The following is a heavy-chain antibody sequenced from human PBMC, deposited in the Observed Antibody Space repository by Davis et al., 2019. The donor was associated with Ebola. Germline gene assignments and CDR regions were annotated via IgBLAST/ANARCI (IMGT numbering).Heavy chain of an antibody. CDR2: ISAYNGNT. D-gene: IGHD5-18*01. CDR3: ASHRDSGYSYGYDFFHFDY. V-gene: IGHV1-18*01. J-gene: IGHJ4*02. Sequence: ASVKVSCKASGYTFTSYGISWVRQAPGQGLEWMGWISAYNGNTNYAQKLQGRVTMTTDTSTSTAYMELRSLRSDDTAVYYCASHRDSGYSYGYDFFHFDYWGQGTLVTVSS. CDR1: GYTFTSYG.